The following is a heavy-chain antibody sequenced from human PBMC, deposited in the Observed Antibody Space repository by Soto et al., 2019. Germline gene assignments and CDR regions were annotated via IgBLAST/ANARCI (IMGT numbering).Heavy chain of an antibody. CDR2: IYWDDDK. D-gene: IGHD2-21*02. V-gene: IGHV2-5*02. J-gene: IGHJ6*02. CDR1: GLSLSTPGVG. Sequence: QITLKESGPTLVKPTQPLTLTCTFSGLSLSTPGVGVGWIRQPPGKALEWLALIYWDDDKRYSPSLKSRLTITKDTSKNQVVLTMTNMDPVDTATYYCVQSRCGGDCLQSYSSHSYYGVDVWGQGTTVTVSS. CDR3: VQSRCGGDCLQSYSSHSYYGVDV.